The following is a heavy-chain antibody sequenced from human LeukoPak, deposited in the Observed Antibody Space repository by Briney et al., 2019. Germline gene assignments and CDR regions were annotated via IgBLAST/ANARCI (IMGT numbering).Heavy chain of an antibody. J-gene: IGHJ4*02. CDR1: GFTFSSYS. Sequence: GGSLRLSCAASGFTFSSYSMNWVRQAPGKGLEWVSSISSGSKYIYNADSVKGRFTISRDNARNSLYLQMNSLRAEDTAVYYCARALSYSYGSMDFWGQGTLIIVSS. D-gene: IGHD5-18*01. V-gene: IGHV3-21*01. CDR3: ARALSYSYGSMDF. CDR2: ISSGSKYI.